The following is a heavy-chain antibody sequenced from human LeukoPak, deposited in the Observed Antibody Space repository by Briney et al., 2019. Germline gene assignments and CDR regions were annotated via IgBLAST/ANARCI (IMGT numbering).Heavy chain of an antibody. Sequence: SETLSLTCTVSGGSISSGGYCRSWIRQHPGKGLEWIGYIYYSGSTYYNPSLKSRVTISVDTSKNQFSLKLSSVTAADTAVYYCARGHYYDSSGYFDYWGQGTLVTVSS. CDR2: IYYSGST. CDR1: GGSISSGGYC. CDR3: ARGHYYDSSGYFDY. J-gene: IGHJ4*02. D-gene: IGHD3-22*01. V-gene: IGHV4-31*03.